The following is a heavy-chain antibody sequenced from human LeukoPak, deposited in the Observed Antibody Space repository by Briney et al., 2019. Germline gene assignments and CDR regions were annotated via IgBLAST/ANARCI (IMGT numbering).Heavy chain of an antibody. V-gene: IGHV4-39*07. CDR3: AGNKLAYCGGDCYP. D-gene: IGHD2-21*02. CDR1: GGSISSSSYY. CDR2: IYYSGST. Sequence: PSETLSLTCTVSGGSISSSSYYWGWIRQPPGKGLEWIGNIYYSGSTNYNPSLKSRVTISVDTSKNQCSLKLSSVTAADTAVYCCAGNKLAYCGGDCYPWGQGTLVTVSS. J-gene: IGHJ5*02.